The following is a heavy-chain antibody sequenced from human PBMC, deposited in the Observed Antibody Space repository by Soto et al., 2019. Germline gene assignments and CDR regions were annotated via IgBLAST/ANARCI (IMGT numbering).Heavy chain of an antibody. CDR2: IYPGDSDT. CDR1: YW. Sequence: YWSWIRQPPGKGLEWMGIIYPGDSDTRYSPSFQGQVTISADKSISTAYLQWSSLKASDTAMYYCARGAEHDYYYMDVWGKGTTVTVSS. V-gene: IGHV5-51*01. J-gene: IGHJ6*03. CDR3: ARGAEHDYYYMDV.